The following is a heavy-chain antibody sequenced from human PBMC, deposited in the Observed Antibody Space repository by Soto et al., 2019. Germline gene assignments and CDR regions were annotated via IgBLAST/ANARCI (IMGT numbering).Heavy chain of an antibody. D-gene: IGHD2-2*01. Sequence: GGSLRLSCAASGFAFSSYGMHWVRQAPGKGLEWVAVISYDGSNKYYADSVKGRFTISRDNSKNTLYLQMNSLRAEDTAVYYCAKDGCSSTSCLSGMDVWGQGTTVTVSS. CDR3: AKDGCSSTSCLSGMDV. CDR2: ISYDGSNK. V-gene: IGHV3-30*18. CDR1: GFAFSSYG. J-gene: IGHJ6*02.